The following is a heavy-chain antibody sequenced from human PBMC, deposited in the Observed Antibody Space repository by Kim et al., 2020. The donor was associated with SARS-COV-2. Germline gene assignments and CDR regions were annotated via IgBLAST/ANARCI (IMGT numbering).Heavy chain of an antibody. J-gene: IGHJ4*02. Sequence: ASVKVSCKASGYTFTSYAMNWVRQAPGQGLEWMGWINTNTGNPTFAQGFTGRFVFSLDTSVSTAYLQISSLKAEDTAVYYCAREWYYDSSGYYPTFDYWGQGTLVTVSS. V-gene: IGHV7-4-1*02. CDR3: AREWYYDSSGYYPTFDY. CDR2: INTNTGNP. CDR1: GYTFTSYA. D-gene: IGHD3-22*01.